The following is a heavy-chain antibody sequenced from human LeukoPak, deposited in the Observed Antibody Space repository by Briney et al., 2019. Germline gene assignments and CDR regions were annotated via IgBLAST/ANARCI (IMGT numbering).Heavy chain of an antibody. Sequence: GGSLRLSCTASGFTFGDYAMSWVRQAPGKGLEWVGFIRSKAYGGTTEYAASVKGRVTISRDDSKSIAYLQMNSLKTEDTAVYYCTRGRMVYATYFDYWGQGTLVTVSS. CDR2: IRSKAYGGTT. D-gene: IGHD2-8*01. V-gene: IGHV3-49*04. CDR1: GFTFGDYA. J-gene: IGHJ4*02. CDR3: TRGRMVYATYFDY.